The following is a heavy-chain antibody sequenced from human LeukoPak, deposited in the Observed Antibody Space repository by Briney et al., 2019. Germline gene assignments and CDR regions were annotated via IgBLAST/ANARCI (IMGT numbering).Heavy chain of an antibody. V-gene: IGHV3-53*01. D-gene: IGHD6-6*01. CDR3: ARVRPHPIIDV. Sequence: GGSLRLSCAASGFTVSNNYMSWVRQAPGKGLEWGSVIYTGVSTYYADSVKGRFAISRDNSKNTLYLQMNSLRAEDTGVYYCARVRPHPIIDVWGKGTTVTVSS. J-gene: IGHJ6*03. CDR2: IYTGVST. CDR1: GFTVSNNY.